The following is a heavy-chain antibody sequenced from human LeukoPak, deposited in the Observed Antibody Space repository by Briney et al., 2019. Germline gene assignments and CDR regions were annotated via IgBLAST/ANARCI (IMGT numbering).Heavy chain of an antibody. Sequence: PWGALRLFFSGSGFTFRYYLIALVRPAPGEGLEWVANIKEDGNDKHYLDSVRGRFTISRDNAGNSMYLQMSSLRPDDTAVYFCARSKDRSWPFDSWGQGTLVTVSS. CDR3: ARSKDRSWPFDS. V-gene: IGHV3-7*01. D-gene: IGHD4-11*01. J-gene: IGHJ4*02. CDR2: IKEDGNDK. CDR1: GFTFRYYL.